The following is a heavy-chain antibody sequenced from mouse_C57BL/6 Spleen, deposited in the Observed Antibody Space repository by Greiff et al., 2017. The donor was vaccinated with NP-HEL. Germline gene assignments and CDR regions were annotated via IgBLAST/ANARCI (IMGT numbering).Heavy chain of an antibody. CDR3: ASNYYGSSYWFAY. CDR1: GFNITNTY. CDR2: IDPANGNT. Sequence: VQLKESVAELVRPGASVKLSCTASGFNITNTYMHWVKQRPEQGLEWIGRIDPANGNTKYAPKFQGKATITADTSSNTAYLQLSSLTSEDTAIYYCASNYYGSSYWFAYWGQGTLVTVSA. V-gene: IGHV14-3*01. D-gene: IGHD1-1*01. J-gene: IGHJ3*01.